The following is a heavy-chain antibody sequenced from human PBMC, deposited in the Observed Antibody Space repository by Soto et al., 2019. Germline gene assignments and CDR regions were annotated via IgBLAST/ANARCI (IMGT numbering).Heavy chain of an antibody. CDR2: IRSKANSYAT. Sequence: GGSLRLSCAASGFIFSGSAFHWFRQAPGKGREWVGRIRSKANSYATSYGASVKGRFTISRDDSKSTTYLQINGLKTDDTAVYYCTRHLGWDTTMLNSLGQWGQGALVTVSS. D-gene: IGHD5-18*01. CDR1: GFIFSGSA. J-gene: IGHJ4*02. CDR3: TRHLGWDTTMLNSLGQ. V-gene: IGHV3-73*01.